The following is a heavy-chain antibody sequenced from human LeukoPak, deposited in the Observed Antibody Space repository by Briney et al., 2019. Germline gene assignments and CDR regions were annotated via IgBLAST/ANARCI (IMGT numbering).Heavy chain of an antibody. Sequence: SETLSLTFSVSSGPINRYYWLWIRQPPGKGMEWLSYIYYNGNTKYNPSLTSRVTISVDTSKNQFSLELSSVTAAVTAVYSCARDSGWGYSYGPSFDYWGEGTLATVSS. J-gene: IGHJ4*02. D-gene: IGHD5-18*01. CDR3: ARDSGWGYSYGPSFDY. V-gene: IGHV4-59*01. CDR2: IYYNGNT. CDR1: SGPINRYY.